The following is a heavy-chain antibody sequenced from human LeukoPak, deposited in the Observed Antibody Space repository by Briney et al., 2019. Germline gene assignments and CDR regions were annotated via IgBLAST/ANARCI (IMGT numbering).Heavy chain of an antibody. J-gene: IGHJ4*02. D-gene: IGHD4-17*01. CDR1: GYTLTSYY. CDR2: INPSGGNK. CDR3: AKYGHSPYFDD. V-gene: IGHV1-46*01. Sequence: GASVKVSCKASGYTLTSYYMHWVRQAPGQGLEWMGMINPSGGNKTYAQKFQGRVTVTRDMSTSTVYMELSSLISEDTAVYYCAKYGHSPYFDDWGQGTLVTVSS.